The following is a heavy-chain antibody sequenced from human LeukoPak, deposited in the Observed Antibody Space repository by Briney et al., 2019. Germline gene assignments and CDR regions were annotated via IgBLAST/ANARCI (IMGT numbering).Heavy chain of an antibody. D-gene: IGHD3-22*01. CDR2: IYSGGST. CDR1: GFTVSSNY. Sequence: GGSLRLSCAASGFTVSSNYMSWVRQAPGKGLEWVSVIYSGGSTYYADSVKGRFTISRDNSKNTLYLQMNSLRAEDTAVYYCARVPSKHSVWYYDSNTGTFDIWGQGTMVTVSS. J-gene: IGHJ3*02. V-gene: IGHV3-53*01. CDR3: ARVPSKHSVWYYDSNTGTFDI.